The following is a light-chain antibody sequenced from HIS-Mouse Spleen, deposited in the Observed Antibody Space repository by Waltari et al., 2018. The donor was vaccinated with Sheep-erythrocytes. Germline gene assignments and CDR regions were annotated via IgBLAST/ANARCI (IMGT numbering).Light chain of an antibody. J-gene: IGKJ5*01. Sequence: DIQMTQSPSSVPASVGDRVTITCPASQGISSWLAWYPQKPGKAPKLLIYAASSLQSGVPSRFSGSGSGTDFTLTISSLQPEDFATYYCQQANSFPITFGQGTRLEIK. V-gene: IGKV1-12*01. CDR2: AAS. CDR1: QGISSW. CDR3: QQANSFPIT.